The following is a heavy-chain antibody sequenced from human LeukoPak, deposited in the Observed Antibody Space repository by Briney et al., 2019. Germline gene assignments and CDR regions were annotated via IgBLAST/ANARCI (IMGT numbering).Heavy chain of an antibody. CDR2: INSDGSST. J-gene: IGHJ4*02. D-gene: IGHD3-22*01. CDR3: ARGLNYYDSSGYYYY. CDR1: GFTFITYW. V-gene: IGHV3-74*01. Sequence: GGSLRLSCAASGFTFITYWMHWVRQAPGKGLVWVSRINSDGSSTSYADSVKGRFTISRDNAKNTLYLQMNSLRAEDAAVYFCARGLNYYDSSGYYYYWGQGTLVTVSS.